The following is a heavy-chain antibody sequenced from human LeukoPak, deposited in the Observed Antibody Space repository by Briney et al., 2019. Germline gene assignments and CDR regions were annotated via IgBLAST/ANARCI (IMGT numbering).Heavy chain of an antibody. CDR3: ARDQYDTWSRRGNFDS. V-gene: IGHV3-7*03. J-gene: IGHJ4*02. CDR1: GFTFGKYW. Sequence: GGSLRLSCVASGFTFGKYWMSWVRQAPGKGLGWVANIKLDGSEKSYVDSVKGRFTISRDNTKNSLYLQMNSLRVEDTAVFYCARDQYDTWSRRGNFDSWGQGTLVIVSS. CDR2: IKLDGSEK. D-gene: IGHD3-3*01.